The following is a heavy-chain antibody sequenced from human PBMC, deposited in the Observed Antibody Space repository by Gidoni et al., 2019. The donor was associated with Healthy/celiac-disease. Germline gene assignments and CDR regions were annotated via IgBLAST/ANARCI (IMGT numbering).Heavy chain of an antibody. D-gene: IGHD3-3*01. CDR3: ARDPRGEAIFGRWATTGYYGMDV. Sequence: EVQLVESGGGLVKPGGSLRLSCSASGFTFSSYSMNWVRQAPGKGLEWVSSISSSSSYIYYADSVKGRFTISRDNAKNSLYLQMNSLRAEDTAVYYCARDPRGEAIFGRWATTGYYGMDVWGQGTTVTVSS. CDR1: GFTFSSYS. CDR2: ISSSSSYI. J-gene: IGHJ6*02. V-gene: IGHV3-21*01.